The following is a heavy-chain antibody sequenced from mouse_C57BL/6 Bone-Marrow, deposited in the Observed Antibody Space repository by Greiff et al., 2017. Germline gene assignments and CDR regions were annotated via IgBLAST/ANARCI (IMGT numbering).Heavy chain of an antibody. J-gene: IGHJ1*03. CDR2: IYPSSGNT. Sequence: QVQLKESGAELARPGASVKLSCKASGYTFTSYGISWVQQRTGQGLEWIGEIYPSSGNTYYNEKFKGKATLTADTSSSTAYMGLRSLTSEDTAVYFCARGAVLLRLYWYFDVWGTGTTVTVSS. CDR1: GYTFTSYG. V-gene: IGHV1-81*01. CDR3: ARGAVLLRLYWYFDV. D-gene: IGHD1-1*01.